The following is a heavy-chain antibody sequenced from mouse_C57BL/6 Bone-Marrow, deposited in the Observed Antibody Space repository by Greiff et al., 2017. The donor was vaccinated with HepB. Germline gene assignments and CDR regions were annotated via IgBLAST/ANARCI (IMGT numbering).Heavy chain of an antibody. CDR3: TRSWATVVAQYYAMDY. Sequence: QVQLQQSGAELVRPGASVTLSCKASGYTFTDYEMHWVKQTPVHGLEWIGAIDPETGGTAYNQKFKGKAILTADKSSSTAYMELRSLTSEDSAVYYCTRSWATVVAQYYAMDYWGQGTSVTVSS. CDR2: IDPETGGT. V-gene: IGHV1-15*01. CDR1: GYTFTDYE. J-gene: IGHJ4*01. D-gene: IGHD1-1*01.